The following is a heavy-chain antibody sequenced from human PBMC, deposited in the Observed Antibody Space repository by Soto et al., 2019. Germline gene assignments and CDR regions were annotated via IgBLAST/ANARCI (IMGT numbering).Heavy chain of an antibody. V-gene: IGHV5-51*01. D-gene: IGHD3-3*01. CDR1: GYSFTSYW. CDR3: ARRALDFWSDNYFDY. CDR2: IYPGDSDT. Sequence: GESLKISCKGSGYSFTSYWIGWVRQMPGRGLEWMGIIYPGDSDTRYSPSFQGQVTISADKSISTAYLQWSSLKASDTAMYYCARRALDFWSDNYFDYWGQGTLVTVSS. J-gene: IGHJ4*02.